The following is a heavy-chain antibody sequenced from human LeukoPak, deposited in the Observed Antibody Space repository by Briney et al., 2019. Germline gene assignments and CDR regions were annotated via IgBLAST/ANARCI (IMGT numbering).Heavy chain of an antibody. CDR1: GGSVSSSSYY. J-gene: IGHJ5*02. Sequence: NPSETLSLTCTVSGGSVSSSSYYWGWIRQPPGKGLEWIGTIYYDGSTYYNPSLKSRVTISVDTSKNQFSLKLSSVTAADTAVYYCARPSGKFIAVGGIDPWGQGTLVTVSS. V-gene: IGHV4-39*07. CDR3: ARPSGKFIAVGGIDP. D-gene: IGHD6-19*01. CDR2: IYYDGST.